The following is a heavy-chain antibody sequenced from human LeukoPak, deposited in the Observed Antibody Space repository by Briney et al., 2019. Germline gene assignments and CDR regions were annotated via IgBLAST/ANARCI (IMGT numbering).Heavy chain of an antibody. CDR2: IYYSGST. Sequence: SETLSLTCTVSGGSISSSSFHWGWIRQPPGKGLEWIGSIYYSGSTYYNPSLKSRVTISVDTSKNQFSLKLSSVTAADAAVYYCASHMMTFGGHILHNFDYWGQGTLVTVSS. J-gene: IGHJ4*02. CDR1: GGSISSSSFH. CDR3: ASHMMTFGGHILHNFDY. D-gene: IGHD3-16*01. V-gene: IGHV4-39*01.